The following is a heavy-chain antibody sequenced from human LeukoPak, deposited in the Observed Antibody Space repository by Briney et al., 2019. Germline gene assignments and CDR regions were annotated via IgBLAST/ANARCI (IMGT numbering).Heavy chain of an antibody. Sequence: PGGSLRLSCAASGFTFSSYEMNWVRQAPGKGLEWVSCISSSGSAIYYADSVKGRFTISRDNAKNSLYLQMSSLRAEDTAVYYCAKVGIDSGSSKPNDYWGQGTLVTVSS. CDR1: GFTFSSYE. CDR2: ISSSGSAI. V-gene: IGHV3-48*03. D-gene: IGHD1-26*01. J-gene: IGHJ4*02. CDR3: AKVGIDSGSSKPNDY.